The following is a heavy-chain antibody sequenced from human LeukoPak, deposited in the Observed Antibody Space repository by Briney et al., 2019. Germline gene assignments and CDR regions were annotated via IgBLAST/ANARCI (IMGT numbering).Heavy chain of an antibody. J-gene: IGHJ4*02. CDR2: IDPSDSDT. Sequence: GESLKISCKASGYSFTSYWIGWVRQMPGKGLEWMGIIDPSDSDTRYTPSFQGQVTISADKSLTTAYLQWNSLKASDTVMYYCARQTAMGRSGDYWGQGTLVIVSS. V-gene: IGHV5-51*01. CDR1: GYSFTSYW. D-gene: IGHD5-18*01. CDR3: ARQTAMGRSGDY.